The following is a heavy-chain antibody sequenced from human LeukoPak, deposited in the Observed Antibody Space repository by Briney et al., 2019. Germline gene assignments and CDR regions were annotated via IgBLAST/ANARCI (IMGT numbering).Heavy chain of an antibody. Sequence: PGGSLRLSCAASGFTYSHYGMHWVRQAPGKGLEGVAVIWSDGTEKYYGDAVKGRFTISRDNSINTLYLQMNSLTGEDTAVYYCAKDAERGFDYSNSLQYWGQGTLVTVSS. J-gene: IGHJ4*02. V-gene: IGHV3-33*06. CDR1: GFTYSHYG. CDR3: AKDAERGFDYSNSLQY. D-gene: IGHD4-11*01. CDR2: IWSDGTEK.